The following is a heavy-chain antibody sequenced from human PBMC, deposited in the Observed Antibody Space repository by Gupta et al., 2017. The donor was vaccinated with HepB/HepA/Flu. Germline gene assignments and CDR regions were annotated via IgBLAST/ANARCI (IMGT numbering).Heavy chain of an antibody. Sequence: QLQLQESGPGLVKPSETLSLTCTVSGGSISSSSYYWGWIRQPPGKGLEWIGSIYYSGSTYYNPSLKSRVTISVDTSKNQFSLKLSSVTAADTAVYYCAADLPYCSSTSCHRGYFDYWGQGTLVTVPS. V-gene: IGHV4-39*01. J-gene: IGHJ4*02. CDR1: GGSISSSSYY. CDR3: AADLPYCSSTSCHRGYFDY. CDR2: IYYSGST. D-gene: IGHD2-2*01.